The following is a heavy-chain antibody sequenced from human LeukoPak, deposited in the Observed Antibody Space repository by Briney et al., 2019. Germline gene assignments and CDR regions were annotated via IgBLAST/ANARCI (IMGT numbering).Heavy chain of an antibody. CDR1: GYTLIDYY. Sequence: GASVKVSCKASGYTLIDYYIHWVRQAPGQGLEWMGWVNPKRGDTETAQKFQGRVTMTRDTSTSTVFMQLTSLISDDAAVYFCARGCIVGGSWNYGLDYWGQGTLVTVSS. J-gene: IGHJ4*02. D-gene: IGHD1-26*01. CDR3: ARGCIVGGSWNYGLDY. CDR2: VNPKRGDT. V-gene: IGHV1-2*02.